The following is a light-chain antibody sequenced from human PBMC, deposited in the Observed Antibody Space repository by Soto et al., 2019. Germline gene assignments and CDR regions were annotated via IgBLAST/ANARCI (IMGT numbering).Light chain of an antibody. V-gene: IGLV2-23*02. Sequence: QSALTQPASVSGSPGQSITISCTGTSSDVGGYNSVSWYQQYPGKAPKLIIYEVTYRPSGVSNRFSGSKSGNTASLTISGLQAEDEADYYCCSYAGSSTFVVFGGGTKVTVL. J-gene: IGLJ2*01. CDR3: CSYAGSSTFVV. CDR2: EVT. CDR1: SSDVGGYNS.